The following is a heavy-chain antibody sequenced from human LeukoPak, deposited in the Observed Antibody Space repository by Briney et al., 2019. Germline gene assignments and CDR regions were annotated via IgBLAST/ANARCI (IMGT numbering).Heavy chain of an antibody. Sequence: ASVKVSCKASGYTFTSYGMSCVRQAPGQGLEWMGCISAYNGNRNCAQKLEGRVTITTDTSTSTTYMELRSLRSDDAAVYYCARDVDRISGGCFDPWGQGTLVTVSS. CDR1: GYTFTSYG. D-gene: IGHD7-27*01. J-gene: IGHJ5*02. V-gene: IGHV1-18*01. CDR2: ISAYNGNR. CDR3: ARDVDRISGGCFDP.